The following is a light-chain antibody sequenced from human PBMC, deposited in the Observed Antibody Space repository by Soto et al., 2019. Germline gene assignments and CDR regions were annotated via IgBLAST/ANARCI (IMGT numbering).Light chain of an antibody. Sequence: QSVLTQPASVSGSPGQSITISCTGTSFKNFSWYQQHPGQAPKLLIYDVSYRPPGISHRFSGSESAYTASLPISGLPAEDEADYYCSSYSFTTSLYVFGTGTKVTVL. V-gene: IGLV2-14*03. J-gene: IGLJ1*01. CDR1: SFKN. CDR2: DVS. CDR3: SSYSFTTSLYV.